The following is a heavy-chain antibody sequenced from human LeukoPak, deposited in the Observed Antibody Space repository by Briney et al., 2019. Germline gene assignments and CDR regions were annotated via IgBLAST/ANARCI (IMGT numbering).Heavy chain of an antibody. CDR1: TFTFNTYA. J-gene: IGHJ3*02. D-gene: IGHD2-2*01. CDR2: ITESGSLT. CDR3: AKLGCSSTSCYRNSFDI. Sequence: GGSLRLSCAASTFTFNTYAMSWVRQAPGKGLEWVSAITESGSLTFYADSVEGRLTISRDNSENTLYLQINSLRPEDTAVYYCAKLGCSSTSCYRNSFDIWGQGTMVTVSS. V-gene: IGHV3-23*01.